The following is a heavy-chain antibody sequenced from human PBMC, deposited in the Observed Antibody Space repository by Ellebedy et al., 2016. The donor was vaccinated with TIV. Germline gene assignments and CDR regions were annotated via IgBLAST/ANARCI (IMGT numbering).Heavy chain of an antibody. V-gene: IGHV1-8*01. Sequence: ASVKVSXKTSGYTFTSYDVTWVRQATGQGLEWVGWMNPNSGNTGYAQKFQGRITMTRNTSISTAYMELSSLGSEDPAVYCCARVSRYSGGWYKWFDPWGQGTLVTVSS. CDR1: GYTFTSYD. D-gene: IGHD6-19*01. J-gene: IGHJ5*02. CDR2: MNPNSGNT. CDR3: ARVSRYSGGWYKWFDP.